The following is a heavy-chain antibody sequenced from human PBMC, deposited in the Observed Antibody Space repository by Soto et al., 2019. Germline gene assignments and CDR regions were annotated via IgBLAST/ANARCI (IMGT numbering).Heavy chain of an antibody. CDR2: IWYDGSNK. D-gene: IGHD3-3*01. CDR1: GFTFSSYG. Sequence: VQLVESGGGVVQPGRSLRLSCAASGFTFSSYGMHWVRQAPGKGLEWVAGIWYDGSNKYYADSVKGRFTIARDNSKNTLYLRMTSRRAEDTAVYSGAIDLYDFWSGAQGDYYCMDVWGKVTTVTVSS. CDR3: AIDLYDFWSGAQGDYYCMDV. J-gene: IGHJ6*04. V-gene: IGHV3-33*01.